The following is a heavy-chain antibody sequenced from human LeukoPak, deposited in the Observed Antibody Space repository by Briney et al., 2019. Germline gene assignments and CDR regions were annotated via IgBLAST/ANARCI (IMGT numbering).Heavy chain of an antibody. CDR3: ARGYYDSSGYYPL. D-gene: IGHD3-22*01. J-gene: IGHJ4*02. Sequence: GGSLRLSCAASGFTFSSYSMNWVRQAQGKGLEWVSSISSSSSYIYYADSVKGRFTISRDNAKNSLYLQMNSLRAEDTAVYYCARGYYDSSGYYPLWGQGTLVTVSS. V-gene: IGHV3-21*01. CDR2: ISSSSSYI. CDR1: GFTFSSYS.